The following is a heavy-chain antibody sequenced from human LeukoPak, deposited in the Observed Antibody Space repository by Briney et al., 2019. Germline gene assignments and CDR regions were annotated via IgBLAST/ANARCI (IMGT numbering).Heavy chain of an antibody. D-gene: IGHD1-26*01. J-gene: IGHJ4*02. CDR2: INAGNGNT. CDR3: ARAGGSYFGVFDY. CDR1: GYTFTSYA. V-gene: IGHV1-3*01. Sequence: ASVKVSCKASGYTFTSYAMHWVRQAPGQRLEWMGWINAGNGNTKYSQKFQGRVTTTRDTSASTAYMELSSLRSEDTAVYYCARAGGSYFGVFDYWGQGTLVTVSS.